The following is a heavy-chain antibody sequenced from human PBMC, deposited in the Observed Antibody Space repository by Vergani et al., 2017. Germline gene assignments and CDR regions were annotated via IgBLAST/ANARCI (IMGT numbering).Heavy chain of an antibody. J-gene: IGHJ4*02. CDR3: ARLIVRGVIKK. CDR2: IYPGESDT. CDR1: GYCFTSYW. V-gene: IGHV5-51*01. Sequence: EVQLVLSGAEVKKPGESLKISCKGSGYCFTSYWIGWVRQMPGKGRAWMGIIYPGESDTRYSPSFQGPVTIPADKSISTAYLQWSSLKASDTAMYYCARLIVRGVIKKWGQGTLVTVSA. D-gene: IGHD3-10*02.